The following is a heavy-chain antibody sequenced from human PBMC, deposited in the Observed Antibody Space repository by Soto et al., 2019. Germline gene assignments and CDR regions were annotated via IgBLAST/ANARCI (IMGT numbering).Heavy chain of an antibody. V-gene: IGHV5-51*01. CDR3: ARHPTPYDFWSGYYVH. D-gene: IGHD3-3*01. Sequence: PGESLKISCKGSGYSFTSYWIGWVRQMPGKGLEWMGIIYPGDSDTRYSPSFQGQVTISADKSISTAYLQWSSLKASDTAMYYCARHPTPYDFWSGYYVHWGQGTLVTVSS. J-gene: IGHJ4*02. CDR1: GYSFTSYW. CDR2: IYPGDSDT.